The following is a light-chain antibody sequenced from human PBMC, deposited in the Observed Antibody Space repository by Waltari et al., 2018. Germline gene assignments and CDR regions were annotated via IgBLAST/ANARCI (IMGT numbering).Light chain of an antibody. CDR3: QQRRNWPLT. J-gene: IGKJ4*01. V-gene: IGKV3-11*01. Sequence: DIVLTQSPAPLSLSPGDRATLSCRASQSLSNYLAWYQQKPGQAPRLLIYDTSNRATGIPARFSGSGFGTDFTLTISSLEPEDFAVYYCQQRRNWPLTFGGGTKVEIK. CDR2: DTS. CDR1: QSLSNY.